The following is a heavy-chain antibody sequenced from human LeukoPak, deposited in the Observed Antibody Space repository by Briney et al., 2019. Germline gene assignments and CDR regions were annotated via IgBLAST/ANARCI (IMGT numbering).Heavy chain of an antibody. V-gene: IGHV3-30*03. Sequence: PGGSLRLSCAASGFAFSNYGIHWVRQAPGKGLEWVAVISSDGSNKYYADSVKGRFTISRDKSKNTLSLQMNSLRAADTAVFYCARGTDSSGWYGAFDIWGQGTLVTVSP. CDR3: ARGTDSSGWYGAFDI. D-gene: IGHD6-19*01. CDR1: GFAFSNYG. J-gene: IGHJ3*02. CDR2: ISSDGSNK.